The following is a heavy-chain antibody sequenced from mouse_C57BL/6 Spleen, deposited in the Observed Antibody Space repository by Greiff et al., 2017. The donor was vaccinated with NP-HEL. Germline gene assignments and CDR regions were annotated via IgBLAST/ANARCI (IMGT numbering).Heavy chain of an antibody. CDR3: ARGGSGYPFAY. Sequence: VQLQQPGAELVRPGSSVKLSCKASGYTFTSYWMDWVKQRPGQGLEWIGNIYPSDSETHYNQKFKDKATLTVDKSSSTAYMQLSSLTSEDSAVYYCARGGSGYPFAYWGQGTTLTVSS. CDR1: GYTFTSYW. V-gene: IGHV1-61*01. D-gene: IGHD3-2*02. CDR2: IYPSDSET. J-gene: IGHJ2*01.